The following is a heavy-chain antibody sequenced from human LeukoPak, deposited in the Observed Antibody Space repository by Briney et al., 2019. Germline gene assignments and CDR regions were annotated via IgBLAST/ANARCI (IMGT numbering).Heavy chain of an antibody. CDR2: ISAYNGNT. V-gene: IGHV1-18*01. CDR1: GYTFTSYG. J-gene: IGHJ5*02. Sequence: ASVKVSCKASGYTFTSYGISWVRQAPGKGLEWMGWISAYNGNTNYAQKLQGRVTMTTDTSTSTAYMELRSLRSYDTAVYYCARAGHYGSGSFNWFDPWGQGTLVTVSS. D-gene: IGHD3-10*01. CDR3: ARAGHYGSGSFNWFDP.